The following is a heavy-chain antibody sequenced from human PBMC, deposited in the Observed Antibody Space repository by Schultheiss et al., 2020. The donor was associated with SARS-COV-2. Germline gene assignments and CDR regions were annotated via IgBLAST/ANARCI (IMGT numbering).Heavy chain of an antibody. CDR2: IYWDDDK. Sequence: SGPTLVKPTQTLTLTCTFSGFSLSTSGVGVGWIRQPPGKALEWLALIYWDDDKYYSTSLKTRLTISKDTSKNQVVLTMTNMDPVDTATYYCARIPNIPTANYGMDVWGQGTTVTVSS. CDR1: GFSLSTSGVG. J-gene: IGHJ6*02. D-gene: IGHD2-21*02. CDR3: ARIPNIPTANYGMDV. V-gene: IGHV2-70*01.